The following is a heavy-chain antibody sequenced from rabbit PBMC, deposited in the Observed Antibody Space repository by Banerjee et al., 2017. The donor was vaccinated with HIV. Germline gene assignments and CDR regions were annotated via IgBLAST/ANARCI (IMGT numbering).Heavy chain of an antibody. CDR3: ARGAGFLGGGYGDL. D-gene: IGHD1-1*01. CDR2: IYAGSSGST. CDR1: GFSFSSSYW. V-gene: IGHV1S45*01. J-gene: IGHJ6*01. Sequence: QEQLEESGGDLVKPEGSLTLTCTASGFSFSSSYWIYWVRQAPGKGLEWIACIYAGSSGSTYYASWAKGRFTISKTSSTTVTLQMTSLTAADTATYFCARGAGFLGGGYGDLWGPGTLVTVS.